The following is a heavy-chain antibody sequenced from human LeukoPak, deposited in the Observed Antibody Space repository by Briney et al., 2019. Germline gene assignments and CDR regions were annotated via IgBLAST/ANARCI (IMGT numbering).Heavy chain of an antibody. J-gene: IGHJ5*02. V-gene: IGHV1-69*13. CDR3: AREILYCGGDCYLNPGWFDP. D-gene: IGHD2-21*02. CDR2: IIPIFGTA. CDR1: GGTFSSYA. Sequence: RASVKVSCKASGGTFSSYAISWVRQAPGQGLEWMGGIIPIFGTANYAQKFQGRVTITADESTSTAYMELSSLRSEDTAVYYCAREILYCGGDCYLNPGWFDPWGQGTLVTVSS.